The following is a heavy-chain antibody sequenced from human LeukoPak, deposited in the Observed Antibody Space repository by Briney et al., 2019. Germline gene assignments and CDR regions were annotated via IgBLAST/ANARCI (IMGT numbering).Heavy chain of an antibody. CDR1: GFTFSSYW. J-gene: IGHJ5*02. D-gene: IGHD3-22*01. CDR2: INQDGSEK. CDR3: ARKKYYYDTSDAGWCDL. V-gene: IGHV3-7*04. Sequence: GGSLRLSCAASGFTFSSYWMSWVRQAPGKGLEWVPNINQDGSEKSYVDSVKGRFTISRDNAKNSLYLQMNSPRAEDTAVYYCARKKYYYDTSDAGWCDLWGQGALVTVSS.